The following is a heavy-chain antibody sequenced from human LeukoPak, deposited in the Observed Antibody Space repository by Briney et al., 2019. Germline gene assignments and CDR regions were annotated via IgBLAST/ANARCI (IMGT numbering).Heavy chain of an antibody. J-gene: IGHJ4*02. CDR1: GYTFTSYG. V-gene: IGHV1-18*01. Sequence: GASVKVSCKTSGYTFTSYGISWVRQAPGQGLEWMGWISAYNGNTNYAQKLRGRVTMTTDTSTSTGYMELRSLRSDDTAVYYCVRWGRSTGTSDYWGQGTLVTVSS. CDR2: ISAYNGNT. D-gene: IGHD4-17*01. CDR3: VRWGRSTGTSDY.